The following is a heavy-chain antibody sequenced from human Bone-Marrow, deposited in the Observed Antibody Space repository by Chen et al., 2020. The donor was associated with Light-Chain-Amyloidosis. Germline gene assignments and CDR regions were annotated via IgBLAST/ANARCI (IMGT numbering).Heavy chain of an antibody. D-gene: IGHD2-8*02. CDR1: GFTFTTYW. CDR2: IKADGSEK. V-gene: IGHV3-7*05. J-gene: IGHJ4*02. CDR3: ARDTGGSSSY. Sequence: EVQLVESGGGLVQPGGSLRLSCAASGFTFTTYWMSWVRQAPGKGLEWVAHIKADGSEKYYLDSVKGRFTSSRDNAKNSVYLQMNSLRAEDTAVYYCARDTGGSSSYWGQGALVTVSS.